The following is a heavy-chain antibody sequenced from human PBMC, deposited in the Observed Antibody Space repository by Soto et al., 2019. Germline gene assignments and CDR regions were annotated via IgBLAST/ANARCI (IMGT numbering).Heavy chain of an antibody. CDR1: GFTFRSYV. Sequence: QVQLVEAGGGVVQPGTSLRVSCVGSGFTFRSYVIHWVRQAPGKGLEWVALTSYDGSDKYYGDSVRGRFTISRDNSRNTVDLHIDSLRLEDTALYYCARWGTTGGLDVWGQGTLVSVSS. CDR3: ARWGTTGGLDV. V-gene: IGHV3-30*19. CDR2: TSYDGSDK. D-gene: IGHD3-16*01. J-gene: IGHJ1*01.